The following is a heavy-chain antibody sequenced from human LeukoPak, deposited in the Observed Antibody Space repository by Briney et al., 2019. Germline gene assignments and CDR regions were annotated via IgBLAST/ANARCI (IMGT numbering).Heavy chain of an antibody. D-gene: IGHD2-2*01. J-gene: IGHJ6*02. Sequence: ASVKVSCKASGGTFSSYAISWVRQAPGQGLEWMGWINAGNGNTKYSQKFQGRVTITRDTSASTAYMELSSLRSEDTAVYYCARTPQLPYYYYGMDVWGQGTTVTVSS. CDR2: INAGNGNT. CDR3: ARTPQLPYYYYGMDV. V-gene: IGHV1-3*01. CDR1: GGTFSSYA.